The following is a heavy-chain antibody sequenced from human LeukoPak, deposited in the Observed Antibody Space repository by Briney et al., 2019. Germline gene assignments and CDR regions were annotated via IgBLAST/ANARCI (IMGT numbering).Heavy chain of an antibody. CDR3: ANSGYDPFYFDY. V-gene: IGHV4-34*01. CDR1: GGSFSGYY. CDR2: INHSGST. Sequence: SETLSLTCAVYGGSFSGYYWSWIRQPPGKGLEWIGEINHSGSTNYNPSLKSRVTISADTSKNQFSLKLSSVTAADTAVYYCANSGYDPFYFDYWGQGTLVTVSS. D-gene: IGHD5-12*01. J-gene: IGHJ4*02.